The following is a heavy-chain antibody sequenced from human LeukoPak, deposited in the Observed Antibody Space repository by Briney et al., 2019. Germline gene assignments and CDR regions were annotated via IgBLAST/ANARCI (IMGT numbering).Heavy chain of an antibody. CDR1: GGSISSGGYY. CDR2: IYHSGST. D-gene: IGHD2-15*01. CDR3: ARGPDIVVVVAAFFDP. V-gene: IGHV4-30-2*01. J-gene: IGHJ5*02. Sequence: SQTLSLTCTVSGGSISSGGYYWRWIRQPPGKGLEWIGYIYHSGSTYYNPSLKSRVTISVDRSKNQFSLKLSSVTAADTAVYYCARGPDIVVVVAAFFDPWGQGTLVTVSS.